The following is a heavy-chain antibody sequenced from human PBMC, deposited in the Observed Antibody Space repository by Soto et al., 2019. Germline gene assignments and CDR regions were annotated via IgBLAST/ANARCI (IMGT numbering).Heavy chain of an antibody. Sequence: EGQLVESGGGLVQPGGSLRLSCTASGFTFSDSWMTWVRQAPGKGLEWVARIKPDESEKNYADSVKGRFSISRDNAKNSMYLQMDSLRGGDTAVYYCVRGGSNYASWGQGTLVTVSS. CDR1: GFTFSDSW. V-gene: IGHV3-7*01. D-gene: IGHD4-4*01. J-gene: IGHJ5*02. CDR2: IKPDESEK. CDR3: VRGGSNYAS.